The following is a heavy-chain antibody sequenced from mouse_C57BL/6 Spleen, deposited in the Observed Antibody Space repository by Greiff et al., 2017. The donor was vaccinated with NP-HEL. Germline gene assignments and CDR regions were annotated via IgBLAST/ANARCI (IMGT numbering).Heavy chain of an antibody. Sequence: QVQLQQPGAELVRPGSSVKLSCKASGYTFTSYWMHWVKQRPIQGLEWIGNIDPSDSETHYNQKFKDKATLTVDKSSRTAYMQLRRLTSEDSAVYYCARRGGYDVLARFSYWGQGTPVTVSA. CDR3: ARRGGYDVLARFSY. CDR2: IDPSDSET. D-gene: IGHD2-2*01. CDR1: GYTFTSYW. V-gene: IGHV1-52*01. J-gene: IGHJ3*01.